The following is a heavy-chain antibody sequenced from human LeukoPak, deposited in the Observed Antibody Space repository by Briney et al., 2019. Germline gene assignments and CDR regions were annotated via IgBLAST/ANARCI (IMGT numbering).Heavy chain of an antibody. V-gene: IGHV2-5*02. Sequence: ESGPALVNPTQTLTLTCTFSGFSLSTNGVGVGWIRQPPGKALEWLALIYWDDDKRYRPSLKSRLTITKDISKNQVVLTMTNIDPVDTATYYCAHSLTGGGAFDIWGQGTMVTVSS. CDR1: GFSLSTNGVG. CDR2: IYWDDDK. J-gene: IGHJ3*02. CDR3: AHSLTGGGAFDI. D-gene: IGHD2-15*01.